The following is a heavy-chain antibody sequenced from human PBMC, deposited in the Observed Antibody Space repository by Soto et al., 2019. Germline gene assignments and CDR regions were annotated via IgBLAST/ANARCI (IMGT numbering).Heavy chain of an antibody. Sequence: SETLSLTCAVYGGSFSCYSWSWIRQPPGKGLEWIGEINHSGSTNYNPSLKSRVTISVDTSKNQFSLKLSSVTAADTAVYYCARGSSSWYGYIDYWGQGTLVTVSS. D-gene: IGHD6-13*01. V-gene: IGHV4-34*01. CDR2: INHSGST. CDR3: ARGSSSWYGYIDY. J-gene: IGHJ4*02. CDR1: GGSFSCYS.